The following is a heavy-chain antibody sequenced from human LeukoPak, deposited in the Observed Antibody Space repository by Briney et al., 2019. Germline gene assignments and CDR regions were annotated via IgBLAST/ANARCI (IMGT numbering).Heavy chain of an antibody. CDR1: GFTFSSYG. D-gene: IGHD3-10*01. CDR2: ISGSGGST. J-gene: IGHJ4*02. Sequence: PGGSLRLSCAASGFTFSSYGMSWVRQAPGKGLEWVSAISGSGGSTYYADSVKGRFTISRDNSKNTLYLQMNSLRAEDTAVYYCAKSRPMVRGVIRSRYYFDYWGQGTLVTVSS. CDR3: AKSRPMVRGVIRSRYYFDY. V-gene: IGHV3-23*01.